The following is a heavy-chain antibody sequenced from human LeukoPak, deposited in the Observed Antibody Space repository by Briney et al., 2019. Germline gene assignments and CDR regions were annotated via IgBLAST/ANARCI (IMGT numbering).Heavy chain of an antibody. Sequence: SETLSLTCTVSGGSISSYYWCWIRQPPGKGLEWIGYIYYSGSTNYNPSLESRVTISVDTSKNQFSLKLSSVTAADTAVYYCARGYSGYDHTFDYWGQGTLVTVSS. J-gene: IGHJ4*02. CDR2: IYYSGST. D-gene: IGHD5-12*01. CDR3: ARGYSGYDHTFDY. V-gene: IGHV4-59*01. CDR1: GGSISSYY.